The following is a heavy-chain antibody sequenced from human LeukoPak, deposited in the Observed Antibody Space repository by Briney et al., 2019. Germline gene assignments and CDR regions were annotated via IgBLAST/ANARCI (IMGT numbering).Heavy chain of an antibody. D-gene: IGHD3-22*01. J-gene: IGHJ4*02. V-gene: IGHV3-7*01. CDR3: ARGGIYYDSRDYYFDY. Sequence: TFXXXWMSWVRQAPGKGLEWVANIKQDGSEKYYVDSVKGRFTISRDNAKNSLYLQMNSLRAEDTAVYYCARGGIYYDSRDYYFDYWGQGTLVTVSS. CDR1: TFXXXW. CDR2: IKQDGSEK.